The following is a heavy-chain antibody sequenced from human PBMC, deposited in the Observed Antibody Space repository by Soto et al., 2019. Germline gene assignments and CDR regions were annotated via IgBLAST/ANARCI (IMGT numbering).Heavy chain of an antibody. Sequence: PGGSLRLSCAASGFTFSSYSMNWVRQAPGKGLEWVSYISSSSSTIYYADSVKGRFTISRDNAKNSLYLQMNSLRDEDKAVYYCARENYDFWSGYFSEANYGMDVWCQGTTVTVSS. CDR3: ARENYDFWSGYFSEANYGMDV. CDR1: GFTFSSYS. J-gene: IGHJ6*02. CDR2: ISSSSSTI. V-gene: IGHV3-48*02. D-gene: IGHD3-3*01.